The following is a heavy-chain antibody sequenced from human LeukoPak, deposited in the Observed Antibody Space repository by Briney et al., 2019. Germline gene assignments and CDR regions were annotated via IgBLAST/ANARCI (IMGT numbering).Heavy chain of an antibody. CDR2: ITWDATDS. J-gene: IGHJ3*02. CDR3: AKDVSFRRGHNFDASDI. CDR1: GFKFADAP. V-gene: IGHV3-43*01. D-gene: IGHD5-24*01. Sequence: PGGSLRLSCTASGFKFADAPMHWVRHPPGKGLEWIALITWDATDSYYADSVKGRFTISRDDSRDTLYLQMSSLRSEDTALYYCAKDVSFRRGHNFDASDIWGLGTMVTVSS.